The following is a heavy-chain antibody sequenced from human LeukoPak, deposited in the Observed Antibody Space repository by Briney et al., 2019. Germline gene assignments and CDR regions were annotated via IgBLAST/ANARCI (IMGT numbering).Heavy chain of an antibody. D-gene: IGHD1-26*01. V-gene: IGHV4-59*08. Sequence: SDTLSLTCTVSGGSISSYYWSWIRQPPGKGLEWIGYIYSSGSTNSNPSLKSRVTISVDTSKSQFSLKMTSVTAADTAVYYCARQGSGGRAFDIWGQGTMVTVSS. CDR1: GGSISSYY. CDR3: ARQGSGGRAFDI. CDR2: IYSSGST. J-gene: IGHJ3*02.